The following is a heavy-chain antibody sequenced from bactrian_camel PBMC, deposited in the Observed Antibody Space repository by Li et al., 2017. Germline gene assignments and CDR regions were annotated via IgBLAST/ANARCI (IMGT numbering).Heavy chain of an antibody. V-gene: IGHV3S54*01. CDR2: IYHGADST. CDR3: AARQPCRVWLGYEDPGEYNI. D-gene: IGHD5*01. J-gene: IGHJ4*01. CDR1: GIISSLYC. Sequence: HVQLVESGGGSVQAGGSLTLSCAASGIISSLYCMAWFRQVPEKPREAVAAIYHGADSTYYADSVKGRFTISKDNAKDTLYLELNNLQPEDTAMYYCAARQPCRVWLGYEDPGEYNIWGQGTQVTVSS.